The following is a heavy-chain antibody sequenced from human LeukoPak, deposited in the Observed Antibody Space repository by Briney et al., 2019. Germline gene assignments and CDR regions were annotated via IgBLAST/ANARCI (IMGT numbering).Heavy chain of an antibody. CDR3: AKGRIVVVPAAGYYYYYGMDV. V-gene: IGHV3-23*01. CDR2: ISGSGGST. Sequence: GGSLRLSCAASGFTFSSHAMSWVRQAPGKGLEWVSAISGSGGSTYYADSVKGRFTISRDNSKNTLYLQMNSLRAEDTAVYYCAKGRIVVVPAAGYYYYYGMDVWGQGTTVTVSS. J-gene: IGHJ6*02. D-gene: IGHD2-2*01. CDR1: GFTFSSHA.